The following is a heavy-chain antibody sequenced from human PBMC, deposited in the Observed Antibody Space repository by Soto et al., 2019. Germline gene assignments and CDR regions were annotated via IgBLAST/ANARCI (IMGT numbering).Heavy chain of an antibody. D-gene: IGHD2-8*01. J-gene: IGHJ4*02. Sequence: QVQLVQSGAEVKKPGASVKISCKASGYTFTSYYMHWVRQAPGQGLEWMGIINPSGGSTNYAQKLQCRVAMTRDTSTSTGYRELNSLRCEDTAVYYCARPPYPGCINAVCYPLAYWGQGTLVTVSS. V-gene: IGHV1-46*01. CDR2: INPSGGST. CDR1: GYTFTSYY. CDR3: ARPPYPGCINAVCYPLAY.